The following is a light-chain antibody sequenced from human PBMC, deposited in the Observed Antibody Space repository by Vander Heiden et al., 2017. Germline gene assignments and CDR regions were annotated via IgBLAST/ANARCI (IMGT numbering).Light chain of an antibody. CDR2: GTS. Sequence: QSVLTQPPSVSGAPGQRVTISCPGSSSNIGAGYDVHWYQRLPGTAPKLLIYGTSVRPSGVPARFSGSKSGTSASLAITGLQAEDETDYFCQSYDTSLSGYVFGTGTKVTVL. CDR1: SSNIGAGYD. CDR3: QSYDTSLSGYV. J-gene: IGLJ1*01. V-gene: IGLV1-40*01.